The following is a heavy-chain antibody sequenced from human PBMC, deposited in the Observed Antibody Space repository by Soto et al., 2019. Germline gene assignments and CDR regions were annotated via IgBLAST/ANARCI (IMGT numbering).Heavy chain of an antibody. V-gene: IGHV1-2*02. J-gene: IGHJ4*02. D-gene: IGHD2-2*01. CDR2: INPNSGGT. CDR1: GYTFTGYY. CDR3: ARDEGYCSSTSCYEGY. Sequence: QVQLVQSGAEVKKPGASVKVSCKASGYTFTGYYMHWVRQAPGQGLEWMGWINPNSGGTNYAQKVQGRVTMTRDTSISTAYMELSRLRSDDTAVYYCARDEGYCSSTSCYEGYWGQGTLVTVSS.